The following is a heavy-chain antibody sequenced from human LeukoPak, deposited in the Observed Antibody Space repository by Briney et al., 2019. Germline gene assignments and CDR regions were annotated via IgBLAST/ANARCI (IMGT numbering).Heavy chain of an antibody. J-gene: IGHJ4*02. V-gene: IGHV4-59*08. CDR3: ASTRLVDSGWDY. D-gene: IGHD6-19*01. CDR1: GGSISSYY. CDR2: IYYSGST. Sequence: SETLSLTCTVSGGSISSYYWSWIRQPPGKGLEWFGYIYYSGSTNYNPSLKSRVTISVDTSKNQFPLKLSSVTAADTAVYYCASTRLVDSGWDYWGQGTLVTVSS.